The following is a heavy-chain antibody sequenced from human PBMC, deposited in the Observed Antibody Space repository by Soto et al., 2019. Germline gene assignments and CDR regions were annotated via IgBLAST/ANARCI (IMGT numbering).Heavy chain of an antibody. Sequence: SETLSLTCTVSGGSISRSTYYWGWIRQPPGKGLEWIGSIYYSGSTYYRPSLKSRVTISVDTSKNQFSLKLSSVTAADTAVYYCARQVPAAIRLGWLDPWGQGTLVTVSS. CDR2: IYYSGST. CDR3: ARQVPAAIRLGWLDP. J-gene: IGHJ5*02. CDR1: GGSISRSTYY. V-gene: IGHV4-39*01. D-gene: IGHD2-2*02.